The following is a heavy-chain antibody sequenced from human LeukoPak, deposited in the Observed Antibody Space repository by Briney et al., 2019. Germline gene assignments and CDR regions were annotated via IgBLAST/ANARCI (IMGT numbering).Heavy chain of an antibody. D-gene: IGHD5-18*01. CDR1: GFTFSSYW. CDR2: INSDGSST. CDR3: ARPYSSSSANWFDP. V-gene: IGHV3-74*01. J-gene: IGHJ5*02. Sequence: GGSLRLSCAASGFTFSSYWMHWVRQAPGKGLVWVSRINSDGSSTTYADSVKGRFTISRDNAKNTLYLQMNSLRAEDTAVYYCARPYSSSSANWFDPWGQGTPVSV.